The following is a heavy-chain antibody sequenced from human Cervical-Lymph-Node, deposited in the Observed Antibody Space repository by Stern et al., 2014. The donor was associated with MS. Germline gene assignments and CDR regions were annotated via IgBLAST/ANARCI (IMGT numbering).Heavy chain of an antibody. CDR3: ASGTRSSWYFDF. CDR1: GGTFSSDA. Sequence: VQLVESGAEVKKPGSSVKVSCKASGGTFSSDAIGWVRQAPGQGLEWMGGIIPLFETANYAQKFQGRVTITADQSTKTAYLELSSLTSGDTAMYFCASGTRSSWYFDFWGQGTLVTVST. V-gene: IGHV1-69*01. CDR2: IIPLFETA. J-gene: IGHJ4*02. D-gene: IGHD6-13*01.